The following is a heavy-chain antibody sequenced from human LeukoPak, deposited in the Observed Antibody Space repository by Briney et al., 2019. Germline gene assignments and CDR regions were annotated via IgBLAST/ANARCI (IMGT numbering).Heavy chain of an antibody. Sequence: ASVKVSCKASGYTFTSYGIRWVRQAPGQGLAWMGWISAYNGNTNYAQKLQGRVTMTTDTSTSTAYMELRSLRSDDTAVYYCAREYYYDSSGYAINFDYWGQGTLVTVSS. CDR1: GYTFTSYG. D-gene: IGHD3-22*01. CDR2: ISAYNGNT. J-gene: IGHJ4*02. V-gene: IGHV1-18*01. CDR3: AREYYYDSSGYAINFDY.